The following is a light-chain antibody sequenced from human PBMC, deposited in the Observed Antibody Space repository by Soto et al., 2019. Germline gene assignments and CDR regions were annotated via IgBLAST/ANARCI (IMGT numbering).Light chain of an antibody. CDR2: AAS. CDR1: RDIGSD. CDR3: LQDHDDSWT. Sequence: ATPMTHSHSSLSASLVDRLTIXYRASRDIGSDLSWYQQKPGKAPTLLIYAASNLQSGVPSRFRGSRSGTEFTLTVSSLQPEDFATYYCLQDHDDSWTFGQGTKVDIK. V-gene: IGKV1-6*01. J-gene: IGKJ1*01.